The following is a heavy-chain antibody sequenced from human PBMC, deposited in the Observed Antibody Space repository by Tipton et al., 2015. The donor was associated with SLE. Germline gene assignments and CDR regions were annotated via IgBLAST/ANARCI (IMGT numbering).Heavy chain of an antibody. CDR3: ARHRLDYDYVWGSYRYFDY. J-gene: IGHJ4*02. CDR2: VYSSGFS. V-gene: IGHV4-59*01. Sequence: TLSLTCTVSGDSINGYYWTWIRQPPGKGLEWVGYVYSSGFSDYNPSLKSRVTISVDTSKNQFSLKLNSVTAADTAVYYCARHRLDYDYVWGSYRYFDYWGQGILVTVSS. CDR1: GDSINGYY. D-gene: IGHD3-16*02.